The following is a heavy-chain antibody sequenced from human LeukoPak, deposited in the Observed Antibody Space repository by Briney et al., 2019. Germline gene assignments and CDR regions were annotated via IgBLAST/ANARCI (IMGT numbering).Heavy chain of an antibody. V-gene: IGHV1-18*01. Sequence: ASVKVSCKASGGSFSSYVITWVRQAPGQGLQWMGWISVYNGKTNYGPLQGRVTMTTDTSTGTAYMELRNLRSDDTAIYYCARHMTTVVTSLDSWGQGTLVTVSS. CDR3: ARHMTTVVTSLDS. J-gene: IGHJ4*02. CDR2: ISVYNGKT. CDR1: GGSFSSYV. D-gene: IGHD4-23*01.